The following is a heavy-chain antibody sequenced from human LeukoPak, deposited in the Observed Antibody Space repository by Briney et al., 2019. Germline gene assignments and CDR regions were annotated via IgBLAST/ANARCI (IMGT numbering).Heavy chain of an antibody. CDR2: INPNSGGT. D-gene: IGHD1-26*01. V-gene: IGHV1-2*04. CDR1: GYTFTHSD. Sequence: ASVKVSCKASGYTFTHSDINWVRQAPGQGLEWMGWINPNSGGTNYAQKFQGWVTMTRDTSISTAYMELSRLRSDDTAVYYCARDQMGVVGAKDAFDIWGQGTMVTVSS. CDR3: ARDQMGVVGAKDAFDI. J-gene: IGHJ3*02.